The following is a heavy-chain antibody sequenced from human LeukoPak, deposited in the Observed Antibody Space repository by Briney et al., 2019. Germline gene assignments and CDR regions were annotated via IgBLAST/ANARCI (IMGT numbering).Heavy chain of an antibody. Sequence: GGSLRLSCAASGFTFSDYYMTWVRQAPGKGLEWVSTINESGGSTYYADSVKGRFTISRDNSKNTLSLQMNSLRAEDTAVYYCARWSDSKWSDYWGQGTLVTVSS. V-gene: IGHV3-23*01. D-gene: IGHD3-3*01. CDR2: INESGGST. J-gene: IGHJ4*02. CDR3: ARWSDSKWSDY. CDR1: GFTFSDYY.